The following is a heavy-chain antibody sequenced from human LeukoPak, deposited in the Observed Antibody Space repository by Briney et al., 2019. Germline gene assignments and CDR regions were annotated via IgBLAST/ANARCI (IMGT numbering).Heavy chain of an antibody. J-gene: IGHJ3*02. Sequence: GASVKVSCKASGYTFTGYYMHWVRQAPGQGLEWMGWINPNSGGTNYAQKFQGRVTMTRDTSTSTVYMELSSLRSEDTAVYYCARGVAAEPYDAFDIWGQGTMVTVSS. CDR1: GYTFTGYY. V-gene: IGHV1-2*02. D-gene: IGHD6-13*01. CDR3: ARGVAAEPYDAFDI. CDR2: INPNSGGT.